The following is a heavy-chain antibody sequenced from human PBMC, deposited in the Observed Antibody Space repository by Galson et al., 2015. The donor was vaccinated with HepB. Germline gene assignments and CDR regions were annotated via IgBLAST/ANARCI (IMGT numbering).Heavy chain of an antibody. D-gene: IGHD2-2*01. V-gene: IGHV5-10-1*01. CDR1: GYSFTSYW. J-gene: IGHJ6*03. CDR2: IDPSDSYT. Sequence: QSGAEVKKPGESLRISCKGSGYSFTSYWISWVRQMPGKGLEWMGRIDPSDSYTNYSPSFQGHVTISADKSISTAYLQWSSLKASDTAMYYCARPYCSSTSCPTEDYYYYYMDVWGKGTTVTVSS. CDR3: ARPYCSSTSCPTEDYYYYYMDV.